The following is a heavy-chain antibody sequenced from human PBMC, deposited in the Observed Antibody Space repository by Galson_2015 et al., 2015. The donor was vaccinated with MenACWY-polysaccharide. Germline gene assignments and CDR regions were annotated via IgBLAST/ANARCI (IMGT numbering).Heavy chain of an antibody. Sequence: CAASGFTFSSYGMHWVRQAPGKGLEGVTYLTYDGSDQNYARSVRGRFTISRDNSKSMLYLQMESLRAEDTALYYCAKDASNSWFDSWGQGTLVTVSS. CDR2: LTYDGSDQ. V-gene: IGHV3-30*18. J-gene: IGHJ5*01. D-gene: IGHD4-23*01. CDR1: GFTFSSYG. CDR3: AKDASNSWFDS.